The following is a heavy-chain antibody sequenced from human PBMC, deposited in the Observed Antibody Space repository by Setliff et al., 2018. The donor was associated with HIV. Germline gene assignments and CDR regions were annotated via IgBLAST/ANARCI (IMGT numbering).Heavy chain of an antibody. CDR3: AKGFRPVDTALVSGPTY. Sequence: PGGSLRLSCAASGFTFSSYAMHWVRQAPGKGLEWVAVISYDGINKYYADSVKGRFTISRDNSQNTLYLQMNSLRADDTAIYYCAKGFRPVDTALVSGPTYWGQGIRVTVSS. D-gene: IGHD5-18*01. V-gene: IGHV3-30-3*02. J-gene: IGHJ4*02. CDR1: GFTFSSYA. CDR2: ISYDGINK.